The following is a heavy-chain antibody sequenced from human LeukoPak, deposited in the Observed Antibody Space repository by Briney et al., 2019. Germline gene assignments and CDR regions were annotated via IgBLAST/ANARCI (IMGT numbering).Heavy chain of an antibody. D-gene: IGHD6-19*01. V-gene: IGHV4-39*01. J-gene: IGHJ4*02. CDR2: INYSGST. Sequence: SETLSLTCTVSGGSISSSSNYWGWVRQPPGKGLEWIGFINYSGSTYYNSSLKSRVTISVDTSKNQFSLNLRAVTAADPAVYYCARRADSGWHFDYWGQGTLVTVSS. CDR3: ARRADSGWHFDY. CDR1: GGSISSSSNY.